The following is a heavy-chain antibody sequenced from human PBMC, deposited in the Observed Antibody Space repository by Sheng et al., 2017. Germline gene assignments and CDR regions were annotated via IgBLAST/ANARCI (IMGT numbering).Heavy chain of an antibody. J-gene: IGHJ5*02. CDR2: IYTSGST. CDR1: GGSISSYY. V-gene: IGHV4-4*07. CDR3: ARDLRFLEWQAPRGYNWFDP. D-gene: IGHD3-3*01. Sequence: QVQLQESGPGLVKPSETLSLTCTVSGGSISSYYWSWIRQPAGKGLEWIGRIYTSGSTNYNPSLKSRVTMSVDTSKNQFSLKLSSVTAADTAVYYCARDLRFLEWQAPRGYNWFDPWGQGTLVTVSS.